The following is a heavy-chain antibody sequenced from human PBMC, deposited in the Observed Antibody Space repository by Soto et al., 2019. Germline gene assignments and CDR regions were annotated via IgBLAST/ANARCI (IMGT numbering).Heavy chain of an antibody. CDR2: IYYSGST. D-gene: IGHD2-15*01. CDR3: ARDGLQSGYGMDV. V-gene: IGHV4-31*03. J-gene: IGHJ6*02. CDR1: GGSISSGGYY. Sequence: QVQLQESGPGLVKPSQTLSLTCSVSGGSISSGGYYWSWIRQHPGKGLEWIGYIYYSGSTYYNPSLKSRVTISVDTSKNQFSLKLSSVTAADTAVYYCARDGLQSGYGMDVWGQGTTVTVSS.